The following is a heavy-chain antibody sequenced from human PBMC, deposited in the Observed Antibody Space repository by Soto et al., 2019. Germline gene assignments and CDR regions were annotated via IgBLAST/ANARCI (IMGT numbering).Heavy chain of an antibody. CDR3: ASNSADYYYYYGMDV. V-gene: IGHV3-7*05. CDR2: IKQDGSEK. J-gene: IGHJ6*02. Sequence: GGSLRLSCAASGFTFSSYWMSWVRQAPGKGLEWVANIKQDGSEKYYVDSVKGRFTISRDNAKNSLYLQMNSLRAEDTAVYYCASNSADYYYYYGMDVWGQGTTVTVSS. CDR1: GFTFSSYW.